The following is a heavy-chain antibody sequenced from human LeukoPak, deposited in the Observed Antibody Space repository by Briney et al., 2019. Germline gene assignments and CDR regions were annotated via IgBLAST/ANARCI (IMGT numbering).Heavy chain of an antibody. D-gene: IGHD6-6*01. Sequence: KPSETLSLTCTVSGDSFSSGGYYWSWIRQPPGKGLEWIGYIYHSGSTYYNPSLRSRLTISLDRSKNQFSLKLSSVTAADTALYYCAGATLEYSSSSAAFDIWGQGTMVAVSS. J-gene: IGHJ3*02. CDR3: AGATLEYSSSSAAFDI. CDR2: IYHSGST. CDR1: GDSFSSGGYY. V-gene: IGHV4-30-2*01.